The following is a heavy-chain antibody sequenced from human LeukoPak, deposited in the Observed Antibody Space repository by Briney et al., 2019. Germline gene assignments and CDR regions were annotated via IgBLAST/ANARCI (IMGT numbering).Heavy chain of an antibody. J-gene: IGHJ4*02. V-gene: IGHV4-34*01. CDR2: INHSGST. CDR1: GFTFSKYA. CDR3: ARGRHYYDSSGRIDY. D-gene: IGHD3-22*01. Sequence: GSLRLSCAASGFTFSKYAMSWVRQPPGKGLEWIGEINHSGSTNYNPSLKSRVTISVGTSKNQFSLKLSSVTAADTAVYYCARGRHYYDSSGRIDYWGQGTLVTVSS.